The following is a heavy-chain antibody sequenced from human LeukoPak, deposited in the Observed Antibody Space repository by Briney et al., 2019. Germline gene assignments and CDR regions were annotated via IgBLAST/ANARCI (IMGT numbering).Heavy chain of an antibody. Sequence: RASVKVSCEASGYTFTGYYMHWVRQAPGQGLEWMGRINPNSGGTNYAQKFQGRVTMTRDTSISTAYMELSRLRSDDTAVYYCARSKRSGSQVYFDYWGQGTLVTVSS. CDR3: ARSKRSGSQVYFDY. J-gene: IGHJ4*02. CDR1: GYTFTGYY. V-gene: IGHV1-2*06. D-gene: IGHD1-26*01. CDR2: INPNSGGT.